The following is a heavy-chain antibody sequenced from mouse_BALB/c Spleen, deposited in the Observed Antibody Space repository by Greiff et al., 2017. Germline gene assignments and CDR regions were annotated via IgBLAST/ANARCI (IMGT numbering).Heavy chain of an antibody. D-gene: IGHD2-1*01. V-gene: IGHV5-6-5*01. CDR1: GFTFSSYA. CDR3: ARGGDYGNSFYAMDY. CDR2: ISTGGST. Sequence: EVMLVESGGGLVKPGGSLKLSCAASGFTFSSYAMSWVRQTPEKRLEWVASISTGGSTYYPDSVKGRFTISRDNARNILYLQMSSLRSEDTAMYYCARGGDYGNSFYAMDYWGQGTSVTVSS. J-gene: IGHJ4*01.